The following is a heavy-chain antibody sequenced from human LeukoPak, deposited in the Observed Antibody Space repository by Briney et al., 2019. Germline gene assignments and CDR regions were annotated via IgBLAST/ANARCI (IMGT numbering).Heavy chain of an antibody. V-gene: IGHV4-4*07. Sequence: PSETLSLTCTVSGGSISSYSWSWIRQPAGKGLEWIGRIYTSGSTNYNPSLKSRVTMSVDTSKNQFSLKLSSVTAADTAVYYCARGDDPAVTTNNWFDPWGQGTLVTVSS. CDR2: IYTSGST. J-gene: IGHJ5*02. CDR3: ARGDDPAVTTNNWFDP. CDR1: GGSISSYS. D-gene: IGHD4-11*01.